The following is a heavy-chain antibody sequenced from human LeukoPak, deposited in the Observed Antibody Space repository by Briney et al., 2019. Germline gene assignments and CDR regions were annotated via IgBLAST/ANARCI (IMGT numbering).Heavy chain of an antibody. CDR3: ARSAMDAFDI. CDR2: VYNIGST. CDR1: GGSISSYY. Sequence: SESLSLTCSVSGGSISSYYWSWIRQPPGRGLGSIGYVYNIGSTSSKPSLTSRVSISVDTSKSQFSLQLSTVTAADTAVYYCARSAMDAFDIWGQGTMVTVSS. V-gene: IGHV4-59*08. D-gene: IGHD6-25*01. J-gene: IGHJ3*02.